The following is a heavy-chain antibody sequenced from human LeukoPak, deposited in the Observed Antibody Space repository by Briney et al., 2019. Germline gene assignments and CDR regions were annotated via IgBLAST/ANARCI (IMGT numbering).Heavy chain of an antibody. J-gene: IGHJ2*01. CDR2: IYYSGST. CDR3: ARNTVVFTTPGDWYFDL. Sequence: SETLSLTCTVSGGSISSHYWGWIRQPPGKGLEWIGSIYYSGSTYYNPSLKSRVTISVDTSKNQFSLKLSSVTAADTAVYSCARNTVVFTTPGDWYFDLWGRGTLVTVSS. CDR1: GGSISSHY. D-gene: IGHD3-22*01. V-gene: IGHV4-39*01.